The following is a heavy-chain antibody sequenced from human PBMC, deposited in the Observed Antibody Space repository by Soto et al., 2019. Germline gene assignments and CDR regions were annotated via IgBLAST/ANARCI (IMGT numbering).Heavy chain of an antibody. CDR3: ARDRVMVRGSSDY. Sequence: QVQLVQSGAEVKKPGASVKVSCKASGYTFTSYGITWVRQAPGQGLEWMGWISAYNGNTNYAQKLQGRVTMTTDTSTRNAYMGVRGLGSDDKAGEYCARDRVMVRGSSDYWGQGTLVTVSS. CDR1: GYTFTSYG. D-gene: IGHD3-10*01. CDR2: ISAYNGNT. V-gene: IGHV1-18*01. J-gene: IGHJ4*02.